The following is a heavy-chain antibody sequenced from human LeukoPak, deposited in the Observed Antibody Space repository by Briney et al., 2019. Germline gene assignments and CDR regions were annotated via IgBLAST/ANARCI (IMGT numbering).Heavy chain of an antibody. V-gene: IGHV3-53*01. D-gene: IGHD1-14*01. J-gene: IGHJ4*02. CDR1: GFAVGSNY. Sequence: GGSLRLSCVASGFAVGSNYMSWVRQAPGKGLEWVSLIYSGGAIRYADSVKGRFTISRDSSKNTLFLQMNDLTVEDTARYYCARRPGNWGQGILVTVPS. CDR2: IYSGGAI. CDR3: ARRPGN.